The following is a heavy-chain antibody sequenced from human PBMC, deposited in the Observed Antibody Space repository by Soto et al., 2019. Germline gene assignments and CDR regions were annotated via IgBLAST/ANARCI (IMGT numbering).Heavy chain of an antibody. CDR3: ARERGGIPAAALDY. J-gene: IGHJ4*02. CDR2: IYYSGST. Sequence: QVQLQESGPGLVKPSQTLSLTCTVSGGSISSGDYYWSWIRQPPGKGLEWIGYIYYSGSTYYNPSPKGRVNISVDTSKDQFSLKLSSVTAADTAVYYCARERGGIPAAALDYWGQGTLVTVSS. CDR1: GGSISSGDYY. D-gene: IGHD2-2*01. V-gene: IGHV4-30-4*01.